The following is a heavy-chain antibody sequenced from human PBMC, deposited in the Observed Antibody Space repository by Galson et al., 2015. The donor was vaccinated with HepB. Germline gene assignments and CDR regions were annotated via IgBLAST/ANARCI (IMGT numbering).Heavy chain of an antibody. V-gene: IGHV1-69*13. Sequence: SVKVSCKASEGTFSSYAISWVRQAPGQGLEWMGGIIPVFGTANYAQKFQGRVTITADESTSTAYMELSSLRSEDTAVYYCARVPWTTVTNYFDYWGQGTLVTVSS. CDR3: ARVPWTTVTNYFDY. J-gene: IGHJ4*02. D-gene: IGHD4-17*01. CDR2: IIPVFGTA. CDR1: EGTFSSYA.